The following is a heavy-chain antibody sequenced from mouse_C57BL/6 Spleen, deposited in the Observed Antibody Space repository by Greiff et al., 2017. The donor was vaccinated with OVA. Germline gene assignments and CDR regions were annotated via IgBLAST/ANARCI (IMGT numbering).Heavy chain of an antibody. CDR2: IDPSDSYT. D-gene: IGHD1-1*01. CDR3: AREDYGSKAWFAY. V-gene: IGHV1-59*01. CDR1: GYTFTSYW. J-gene: IGHJ3*01. Sequence: VQLQQPGAELVRPGTSVKLSCKASGYTFTSYWMHWVKQRPGQGLEWIGVIDPSDSYTNYNQKFKGKATLTVDTSSSTAYMQLSSLTSEDSAVYYCAREDYGSKAWFAYWGQGTLVTVSA.